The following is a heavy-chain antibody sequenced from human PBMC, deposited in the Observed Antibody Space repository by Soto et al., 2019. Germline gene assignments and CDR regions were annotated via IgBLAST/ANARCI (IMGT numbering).Heavy chain of an antibody. CDR1: GFTFSGYG. Sequence: QVQLVESGGGVVQPGRSLRLSCAASGFTFSGYGMHWVRQAPGKGLEWVAVISYDGSYKYYADSVKGRFTISRDNSKKTLYLQMNSLRAEDTAVYYCAKWAGGFDYWGQGTLVTVSS. V-gene: IGHV3-30*18. CDR3: AKWAGGFDY. CDR2: ISYDGSYK. J-gene: IGHJ4*02.